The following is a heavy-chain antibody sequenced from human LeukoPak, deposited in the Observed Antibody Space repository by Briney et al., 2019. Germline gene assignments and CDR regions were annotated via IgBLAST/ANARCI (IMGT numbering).Heavy chain of an antibody. CDR2: IYSGGST. V-gene: IGHV3-53*01. J-gene: IGHJ6*02. CDR3: ARGGRITMVRGVPTYYYYGMDV. Sequence: GGSLRLSCAASGFTVSSNYMSWVRQAPGKGLEWVSVIYSGGSTYYADSVKGRFTISRDNSKNTLYLQMNSLRAEDTAVYYCARGGRITMVRGVPTYYYYGMDVWGQGTTVTVSS. CDR1: GFTVSSNY. D-gene: IGHD3-10*01.